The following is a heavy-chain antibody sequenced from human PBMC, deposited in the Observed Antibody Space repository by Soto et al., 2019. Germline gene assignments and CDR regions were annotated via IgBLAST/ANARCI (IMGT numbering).Heavy chain of an antibody. Sequence: QVQVVESGGGVVQPGRSLRLSCAASGFTFSSYTMYWVRQAPGKGLEGVAVIWHDGSNKYYVDSVKGRFTISRDNSKNTLYLQMNSLRAEDTAVYYCAREDWNDGHYCGMGVWDQGTTVTVSS. CDR1: GFTFSSYT. CDR3: AREDWNDGHYCGMGV. CDR2: IWHDGSNK. J-gene: IGHJ6*02. D-gene: IGHD1-1*01. V-gene: IGHV3-33*01.